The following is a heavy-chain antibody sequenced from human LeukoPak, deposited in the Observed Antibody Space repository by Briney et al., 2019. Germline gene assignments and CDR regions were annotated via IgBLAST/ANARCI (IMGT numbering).Heavy chain of an antibody. J-gene: IGHJ4*02. CDR3: AKGADYGDYVLAY. CDR2: MNPNSGNT. Sequence: ASVKVSCKASGYTFTSYDINWVRQATGQGLEWMGWMNPNSGNTGYAQKFQGRVTITRNTSISTAYMELSSLRSEDTAVYYCAKGADYGDYVLAYWGQGTLVTVSS. D-gene: IGHD4-17*01. CDR1: GYTFTSYD. V-gene: IGHV1-8*03.